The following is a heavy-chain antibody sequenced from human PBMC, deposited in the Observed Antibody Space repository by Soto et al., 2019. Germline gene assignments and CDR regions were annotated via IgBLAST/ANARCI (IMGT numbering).Heavy chain of an antibody. CDR3: VRMNADSYQFYYAMDV. J-gene: IGHJ6*02. V-gene: IGHV2-26*01. CDR1: GSSLTTGRMG. D-gene: IGHD2-2*01. CDR2: IFSDAER. Sequence: QVTLKESGPVLVKPTETLTLTCTVSGSSLTTGRMGVSWIRQPPGKALEWLAHIFSDAERSYSTSMQSRLTISKDTSGSQVVLSMTNVDPVDTGTYYCVRMNADSYQFYYAMDVWGHGTTVTVSS.